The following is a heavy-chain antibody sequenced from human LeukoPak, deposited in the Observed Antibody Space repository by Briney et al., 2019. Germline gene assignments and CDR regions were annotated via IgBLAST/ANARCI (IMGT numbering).Heavy chain of an antibody. Sequence: PGGSLRLSCAASGFTFDDYAMHWVRQAPGKGLEWVSGISWNSGSYTDYADSVKGRFTISKDNSKNTLYMRMSSLRAEDTAVYYCAKRRYDSSGHFDSWGQGTLVTVSS. CDR3: AKRRYDSSGHFDS. D-gene: IGHD3-22*01. V-gene: IGHV3-9*01. CDR1: GFTFDDYA. CDR2: ISWNSGSYT. J-gene: IGHJ4*02.